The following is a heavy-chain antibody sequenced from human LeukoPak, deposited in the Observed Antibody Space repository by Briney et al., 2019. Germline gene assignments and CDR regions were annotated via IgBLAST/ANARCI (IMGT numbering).Heavy chain of an antibody. D-gene: IGHD6-13*01. CDR3: ATLGSRWQLDY. CDR1: GFIFSSYG. CDR2: IWYDGSNK. J-gene: IGHJ4*02. V-gene: IGHV3-33*01. Sequence: GGSLRLSCAASGFIFSSYGMHWVRQAPGKGPEWVAVIWYDGSNKYNADSVKGRFTISRDNSKNTLYLEMNSLRAEDTAVYYCATLGSRWQLDYWGQGTLVTVSS.